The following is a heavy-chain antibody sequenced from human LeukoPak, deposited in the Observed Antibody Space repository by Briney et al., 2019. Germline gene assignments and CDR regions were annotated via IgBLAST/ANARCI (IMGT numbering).Heavy chain of an antibody. J-gene: IGHJ4*02. CDR3: ARSAHANYGGPSFDF. Sequence: SVKVSCKASGGIFSSYGISWVRQAPGQGLEWVGGIIPIFGRANYAQKFQGRVTITADESMSTAYMELSSLRSEDTAVYYCARSAHANYGGPSFDFWGQGTLVTVSS. CDR1: GGIFSSYG. CDR2: IIPIFGRA. D-gene: IGHD4-23*01. V-gene: IGHV1-69*13.